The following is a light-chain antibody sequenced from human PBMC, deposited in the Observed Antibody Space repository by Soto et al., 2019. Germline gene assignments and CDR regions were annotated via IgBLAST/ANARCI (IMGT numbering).Light chain of an antibody. CDR2: EVS. CDR3: TSYTNINSLL. Sequence: QSALTQPASMSGSPGQSITISCSGSISDVGGYNYVSWYQQHPGKAPKLMIFEVSNRPSGVSNRFSGSKSGNTASLTISGLQTEDEAYYYCTSYTNINSLLFGGGTKLTVL. J-gene: IGLJ2*01. CDR1: ISDVGGYNY. V-gene: IGLV2-14*01.